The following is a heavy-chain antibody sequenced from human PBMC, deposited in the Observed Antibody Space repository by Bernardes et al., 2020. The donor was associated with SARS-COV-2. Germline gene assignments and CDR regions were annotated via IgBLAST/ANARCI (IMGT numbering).Heavy chain of an antibody. D-gene: IGHD2-2*02. Sequence: GGSLRLSCAASGFTFSSYAMHWVRQAPGKGLEWVAVISYDGSNKYYADSVKGRFTISRDNSKNTLYLQMNSLRAEDTAVYYCARDPGANCSSTSCYIRRAYYYYYMDVWGKGTTVTVSS. CDR1: GFTFSSYA. CDR2: ISYDGSNK. V-gene: IGHV3-30*04. J-gene: IGHJ6*03. CDR3: ARDPGANCSSTSCYIRRAYYYYYMDV.